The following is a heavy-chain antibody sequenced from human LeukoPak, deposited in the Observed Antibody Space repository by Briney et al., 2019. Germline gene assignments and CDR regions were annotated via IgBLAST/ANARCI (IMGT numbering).Heavy chain of an antibody. V-gene: IGHV4-34*01. CDR2: INRSGST. Sequence: SETLSLTCGVYGGSLSGYYWSWIRQPPGKGLEWIGEINRSGSTNYNPSLKSRVTISVDTSKNQFSLKLSSVTAADTAAYYCAREDYYYDSSGYPDYWGQGTLVTVSS. CDR3: AREDYYYDSSGYPDY. CDR1: GGSLSGYY. D-gene: IGHD3-22*01. J-gene: IGHJ4*02.